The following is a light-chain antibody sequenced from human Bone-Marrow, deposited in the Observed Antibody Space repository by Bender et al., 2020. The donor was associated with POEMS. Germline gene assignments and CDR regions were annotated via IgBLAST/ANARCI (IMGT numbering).Light chain of an antibody. CDR2: SNN. V-gene: IGLV1-47*02. Sequence: QSVLTQPPSVSGTPGQRVTISCSGDSSNIGSNSVNWFQHLPGSAPKLLIYSNNQRPSGVPDRFSGSKSGTSASLAISGLRFEDEASYYCAAWDDSVSGWVFGGGTKLTVL. CDR1: SSNIGSNS. CDR3: AAWDDSVSGWV. J-gene: IGLJ3*02.